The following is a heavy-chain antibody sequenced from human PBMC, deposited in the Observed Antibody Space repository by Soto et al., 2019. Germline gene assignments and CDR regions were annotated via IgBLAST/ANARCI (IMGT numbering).Heavy chain of an antibody. CDR2: IHYSGST. J-gene: IGHJ4*02. CDR3: ASTKDETLYFDY. Sequence: QLQLQESGPGLVKPSETLSLTCSVSDDSISISSYYWGWVRQPPGKGLEWIGSIHYSGSTHYNPSLQSRVTISGDASKKQFSLKLGSVTAADTAMYYCASTKDETLYFDYWGQGNLVTVSS. V-gene: IGHV4-39*01. CDR1: DDSISISSYY. D-gene: IGHD2-15*01.